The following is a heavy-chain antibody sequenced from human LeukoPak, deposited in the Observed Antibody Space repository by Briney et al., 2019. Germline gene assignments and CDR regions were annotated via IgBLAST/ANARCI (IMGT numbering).Heavy chain of an antibody. CDR3: ATRPYYDFWAGFKY. V-gene: IGHV4-30-2*03. Sequence: PSQTLSLTCAVSGGSISSGGYSWSWIRQPPGKGLEWIGYIYHSGSTYYNPSLKSRVTISVDTSKNQFSLKLSSVTAADTAVYYCATRPYYDFWAGFKYWGQGTLVTVSS. CDR1: GGSISSGGYS. D-gene: IGHD3-3*01. J-gene: IGHJ4*02. CDR2: IYHSGST.